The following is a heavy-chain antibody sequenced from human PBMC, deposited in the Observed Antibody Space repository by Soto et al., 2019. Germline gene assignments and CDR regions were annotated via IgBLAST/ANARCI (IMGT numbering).Heavy chain of an antibody. Sequence: GSRRLSCAASGFTFSSYAMSWVRQAPGKGLEWVSAISGSGGSTYYADSVKGRFTISRDNSKNTLYLQMNSLRAEDTAVYYCAKDLLRSRFTFRRYSYGPGHWGQGTLVTVSS. CDR1: GFTFSSYA. CDR3: AKDLLRSRFTFRRYSYGPGH. D-gene: IGHD5-18*01. CDR2: ISGSGGST. V-gene: IGHV3-23*01. J-gene: IGHJ4*02.